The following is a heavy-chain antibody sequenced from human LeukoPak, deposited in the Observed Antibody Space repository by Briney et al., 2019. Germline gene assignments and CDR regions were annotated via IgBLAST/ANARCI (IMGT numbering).Heavy chain of an antibody. D-gene: IGHD3-10*01. CDR2: INHSGST. V-gene: IGHV4-34*01. CDR1: GGSFSGYY. J-gene: IGHJ4*02. CDR3: ARRGTIWFGELDYDY. Sequence: PSETLSLTCAVYGGSFSGYYWSWIRQPPGKGLEWIGEINHSGSTNYNPSLKSRVTISVDTSKNQFSLKLSSVTAADTAVYYCARRGTIWFGELDYDYWGQGTLVTVSS.